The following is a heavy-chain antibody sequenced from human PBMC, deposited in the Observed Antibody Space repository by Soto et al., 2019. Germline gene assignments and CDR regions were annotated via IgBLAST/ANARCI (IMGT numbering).Heavy chain of an antibody. Sequence: EVQLLESGGGLVQPGGSLRLSCAASGFTFRSFAVAWVRQAPGKGLEWVTTIAVSGSTYYADSVKGRCTVSRYNSNNALYRQMSTLRAEDSDVYYCAKEPGVHGRGLDYCGQGTLVTVSS. CDR3: AKEPGVHGRGLDY. CDR1: GFTFRSFA. V-gene: IGHV3-23*01. D-gene: IGHD2-8*01. J-gene: IGHJ4*02. CDR2: IAVSGST.